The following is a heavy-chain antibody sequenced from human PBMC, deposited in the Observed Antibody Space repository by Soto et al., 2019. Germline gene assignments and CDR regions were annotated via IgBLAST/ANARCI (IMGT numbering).Heavy chain of an antibody. Sequence: QVQLQQWGAGLLKPSETLSLTCAVYGGSFSGYYWSWIRQPPGKGLEWIGEINHSGSTNYNPSLKSRVTISVDTSKNQFSLKLSSVTAADTAVYYCARLVPAAQIGWFDPWGQGTLVTVSS. V-gene: IGHV4-34*01. CDR2: INHSGST. CDR3: ARLVPAAQIGWFDP. D-gene: IGHD2-2*01. CDR1: GGSFSGYY. J-gene: IGHJ5*02.